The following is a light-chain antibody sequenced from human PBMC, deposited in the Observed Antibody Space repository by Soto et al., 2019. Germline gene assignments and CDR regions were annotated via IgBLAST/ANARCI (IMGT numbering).Light chain of an antibody. CDR3: CSYAGSYTFVV. V-gene: IGLV2-11*01. J-gene: IGLJ2*01. Sequence: QSALTQPRSVSGSPGQSVTISCTGTSSDVGGYNSVSWYQQHPGKAPKLTIYDASKRPSGVPDRFSGSKSGNTASLTISGLQAEDEADYYCCSYAGSYTFVVFGGGTKLTVL. CDR2: DAS. CDR1: SSDVGGYNS.